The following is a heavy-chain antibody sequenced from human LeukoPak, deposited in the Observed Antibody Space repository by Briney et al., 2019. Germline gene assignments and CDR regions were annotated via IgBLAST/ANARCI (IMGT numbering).Heavy chain of an antibody. V-gene: IGHV1-18*01. CDR1: GYTFTSYD. CDR3: ARDAEDIVVVPAAIEDY. CDR2: ISAYNGNT. J-gene: IGHJ4*02. D-gene: IGHD2-2*01. Sequence: ASVKVSCKASGYTFTSYDINWVRQAPGQGLEWMGWISAYNGNTNYAQKLQGRVTMTTDTSTSTAYMELRSLRSDDTAVYYCARDAEDIVVVPAAIEDYWGQGTLVTVSS.